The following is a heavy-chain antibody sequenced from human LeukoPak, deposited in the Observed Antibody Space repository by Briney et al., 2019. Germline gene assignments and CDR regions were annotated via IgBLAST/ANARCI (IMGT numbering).Heavy chain of an antibody. CDR3: ARVGEYYDILTGYYTLNWFDP. CDR1: GGSFSGYY. J-gene: IGHJ5*02. V-gene: IGHV4-34*01. D-gene: IGHD3-9*01. CDR2: INHSGST. Sequence: PSETLSLTCAVYGGSFSGYYWSWIRQPPGKGLEWIGEINHSGSTNYNPSLKSRVTISVDTSKNQFPLKLSSVTAADTAVYYCARVGEYYDILTGYYTLNWFDPWGQGTLVTVSS.